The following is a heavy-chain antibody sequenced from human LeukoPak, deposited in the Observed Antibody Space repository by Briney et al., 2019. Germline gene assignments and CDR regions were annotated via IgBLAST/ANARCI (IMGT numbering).Heavy chain of an antibody. D-gene: IGHD3-3*01. CDR1: GFTFSSYA. V-gene: IGHV3-23*01. CDR2: ISGSGGST. J-gene: IGHJ4*02. Sequence: PGGSLRLSCAASGFTFSSYAMSWVRQAPGKGLEWVSAISGSGGSTYYADSVKGRFTISRDNSKNTLYLQMNSLRADDTAVYYCAKSAPYYDFWSATLGYFDYWGQGTLVTVSS. CDR3: AKSAPYYDFWSATLGYFDY.